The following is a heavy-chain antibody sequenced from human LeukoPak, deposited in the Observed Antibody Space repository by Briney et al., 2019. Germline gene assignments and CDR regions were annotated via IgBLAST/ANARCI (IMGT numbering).Heavy chain of an antibody. J-gene: IGHJ4*02. D-gene: IGHD5-18*01. CDR1: GGSISSYY. CDR2: IYYSGST. CDR3: ARSNHRTGYSYGPFDY. Sequence: PSETLSLTCTVSGGSISSYYWSWIRQPPGKGLEWIGYIYYSGSTNYNPSLKSRVTISVDTSKNQFSLKLSSVTAADTAVYNCARSNHRTGYSYGPFDYWGQGTLVTVSS. V-gene: IGHV4-59*12.